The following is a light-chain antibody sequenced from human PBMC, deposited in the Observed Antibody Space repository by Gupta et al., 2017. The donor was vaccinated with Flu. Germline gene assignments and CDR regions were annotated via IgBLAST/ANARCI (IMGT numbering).Light chain of an antibody. V-gene: IGLV1-40*01. CDR2: DNN. CDR1: SSNFGAGYD. CDR3: QSYDSSLSGSV. J-gene: IGLJ3*02. Sequence: QSVLTQPPSVSGAPGQRPAIRCTGSSSNFGAGYDVHWYQQLPGTAPKLLIYDNNNRPSGVPDRFSGSKSGTSASLAITGLQAEDEAHYYCQSYDSSLSGSVFGGGTKLTVL.